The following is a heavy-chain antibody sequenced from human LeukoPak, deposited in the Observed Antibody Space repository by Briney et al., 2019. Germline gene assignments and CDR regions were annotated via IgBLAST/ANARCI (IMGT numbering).Heavy chain of an antibody. D-gene: IGHD3-22*01. CDR3: ARGPPVYDSSGYYFDY. CDR2: ISPSSTRI. V-gene: IGHV3-48*04. CDR1: GFTFSSYD. J-gene: IGHJ4*02. Sequence: GGSLRLSCAASGFTFSSYDMNWVRQAPGKGLEWVSYISPSSTRIDYAASVRGRFTISRDNAKRSLYLQMSSLRAEDTAVYYCARGPPVYDSSGYYFDYWGQGTLVTVSS.